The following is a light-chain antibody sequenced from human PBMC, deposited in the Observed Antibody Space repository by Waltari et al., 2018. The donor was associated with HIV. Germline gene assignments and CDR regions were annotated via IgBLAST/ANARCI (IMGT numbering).Light chain of an antibody. CDR3: QQRSNWPF. CDR2: DAS. Sequence: EIVLTQSPATLSLSPGERATLSCRASQSVSSYLAWYQQKPGQAPRLLIYDASNRATGIPARFSGSGSGTDITLTISSLEPEDFAVYYCQQRSNWPFFGQGTRLEIK. CDR1: QSVSSY. V-gene: IGKV3-11*01. J-gene: IGKJ5*01.